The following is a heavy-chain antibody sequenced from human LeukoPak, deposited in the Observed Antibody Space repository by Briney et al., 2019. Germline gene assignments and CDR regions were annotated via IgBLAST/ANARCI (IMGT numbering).Heavy chain of an antibody. D-gene: IGHD3-10*01. CDR3: ARDRYYGSGSSDAFDI. Sequence: PGGSLRLSCAASGFTFSSYSMNWVRQAPGKGLEWVSSISSSSNYIYYADSVRGRFTISRDNAEDSLYLQMNSLRAEDTAVYYCARDRYYGSGSSDAFDIWGQGTMVTVSS. CDR1: GFTFSSYS. J-gene: IGHJ3*02. CDR2: ISSSSNYI. V-gene: IGHV3-21*01.